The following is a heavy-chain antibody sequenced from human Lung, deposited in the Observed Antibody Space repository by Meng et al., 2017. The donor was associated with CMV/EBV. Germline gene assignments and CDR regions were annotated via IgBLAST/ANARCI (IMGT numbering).Heavy chain of an antibody. Sequence: GESXKISCAASGFGDYGMHWVRQAPGKGLEWVAFIRFDGSKYYLDSVKGRFTISRDSSKNTVYLQMDSLRAEDTAVYHCAKDGGLPGTIFFAFDMWGQGTTVTVSS. D-gene: IGHD3-9*01. CDR2: IRFDGSK. V-gene: IGHV3-30*02. CDR1: GFGDYG. J-gene: IGHJ3*02. CDR3: AKDGGLPGTIFFAFDM.